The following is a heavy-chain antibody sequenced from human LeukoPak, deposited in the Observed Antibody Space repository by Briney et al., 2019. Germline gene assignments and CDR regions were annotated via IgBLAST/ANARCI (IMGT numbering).Heavy chain of an antibody. CDR3: AKGRSSSWYEGDWFDP. J-gene: IGHJ5*02. D-gene: IGHD6-13*01. CDR1: GFTFDDYA. CDR2: ISWNSGST. Sequence: QTGGSLRLSCAASGFTFDDYAMHWVRQAPGKGLEWVSGISWNSGSTGYADSVKGRFTISRDNAKNSLYLQMNSLRAEDMALYYCAKGRSSSWYEGDWFDPWGQGTLVTVSS. V-gene: IGHV3-9*03.